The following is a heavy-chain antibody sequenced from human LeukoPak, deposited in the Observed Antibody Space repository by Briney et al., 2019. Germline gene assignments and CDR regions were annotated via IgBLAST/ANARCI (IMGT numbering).Heavy chain of an antibody. Sequence: SETLSLTCTVSGVSISTYYWNWIRQPPGKGLEWIGYIYHSGSTYYNPSLKSRVTISVDRSKNQFSLKLSSVTAADTAVYYCARDSGYGGFFDYWGQGTLVTVSS. CDR3: ARDSGYGGFFDY. J-gene: IGHJ4*02. V-gene: IGHV4-59*12. D-gene: IGHD4-23*01. CDR1: GVSISTYY. CDR2: IYHSGST.